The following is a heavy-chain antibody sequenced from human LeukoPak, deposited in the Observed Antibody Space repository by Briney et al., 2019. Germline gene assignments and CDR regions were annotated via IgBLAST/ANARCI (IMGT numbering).Heavy chain of an antibody. J-gene: IGHJ6*03. Sequence: SETLSLTCTVSGGSISSHYWSWIRQPPGKGLEWIGYIYYSGSTSYNPSLKSRVTISVDTSKNQFSLKLSSVTAADTAVYYCAGAAPSYYYYYYMDVWGKGTTVTVSS. CDR1: GGSISSHY. D-gene: IGHD6-6*01. V-gene: IGHV4-59*11. CDR2: IYYSGST. CDR3: AGAAPSYYYYYYMDV.